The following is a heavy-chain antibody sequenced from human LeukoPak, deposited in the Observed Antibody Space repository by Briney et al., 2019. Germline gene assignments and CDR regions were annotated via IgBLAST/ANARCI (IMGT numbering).Heavy chain of an antibody. CDR3: ARGRSGYDILTGYSPVGWFDP. V-gene: IGHV1-8*01. J-gene: IGHJ5*02. D-gene: IGHD3-9*01. CDR2: MNPNSGNT. Sequence: ASVKVSCKASGYTFTSYDINWVRQATGQGLEWMGWMNPNSGNTGYAQKFQGRVTMTRNTSISTAYMELSSLRSEDTAVYYCARGRSGYDILTGYSPVGWFDPWGQGTLVTVSS. CDR1: GYTFTSYD.